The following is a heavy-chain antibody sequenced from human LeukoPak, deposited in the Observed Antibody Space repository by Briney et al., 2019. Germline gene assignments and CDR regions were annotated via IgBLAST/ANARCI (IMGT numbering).Heavy chain of an antibody. J-gene: IGHJ5*02. Sequence: GRSLRLSFAASGFTFSSYGMHWVRQAPGKGLEWVAVISYDGSNKYYADSVKGRFTISRDNSKNTLYLQMNSLRAEDTAVYYCASEPLSTTWGQGTLVTVSS. CDR1: GFTFSSYG. CDR2: ISYDGSNK. V-gene: IGHV3-30*03. CDR3: ASEPLSTT. D-gene: IGHD2-2*01.